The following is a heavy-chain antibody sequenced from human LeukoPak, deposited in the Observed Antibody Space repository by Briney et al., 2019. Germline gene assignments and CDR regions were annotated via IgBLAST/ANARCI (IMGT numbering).Heavy chain of an antibody. Sequence: GGSLRLSCAASGFTFSSYAMSWVRQAPGKGLEWVSAISGSGGSIYYADSVKGRFTISRDNSKNTLYLQMNSLRAEDTAVYYCAKDNGSGWYGGGFDPWGQGTLVTVSS. CDR2: ISGSGGSI. D-gene: IGHD6-19*01. CDR3: AKDNGSGWYGGGFDP. CDR1: GFTFSSYA. J-gene: IGHJ5*02. V-gene: IGHV3-23*01.